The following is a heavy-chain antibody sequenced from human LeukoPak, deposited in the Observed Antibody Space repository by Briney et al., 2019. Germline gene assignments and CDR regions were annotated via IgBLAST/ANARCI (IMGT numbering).Heavy chain of an antibody. D-gene: IGHD5-18*01. Sequence: GGSLRFSCAASGFTFSSYAMSWVRQAPGKGLEWVSTINDRGIATYYADSVKGRFTISRDNSKNTLSLQGSSPRAEDTAIYYCAKGLKTAVGPYKGYHYYMDVWGKGTTVTVSS. CDR1: GFTFSSYA. CDR2: INDRGIAT. V-gene: IGHV3-23*01. CDR3: AKGLKTAVGPYKGYHYYMDV. J-gene: IGHJ6*03.